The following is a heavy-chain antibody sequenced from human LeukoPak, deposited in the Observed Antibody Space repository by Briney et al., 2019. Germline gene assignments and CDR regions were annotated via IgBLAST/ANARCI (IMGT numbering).Heavy chain of an antibody. CDR3: ARPLGYCSDSRCPQSWFDP. Sequence: SETLSLTCAVSGGSFSGYYWPWIRQPPGKGLEWIGEINHNGRTNYNPSLKSRVIMSIDTSKNQFSLKLSSVTAADTAVYYCARPLGYCSDSRCPQSWFDPWGQGTLVTVSS. D-gene: IGHD2-15*01. J-gene: IGHJ5*02. CDR1: GGSFSGYY. CDR2: INHNGRT. V-gene: IGHV4-34*01.